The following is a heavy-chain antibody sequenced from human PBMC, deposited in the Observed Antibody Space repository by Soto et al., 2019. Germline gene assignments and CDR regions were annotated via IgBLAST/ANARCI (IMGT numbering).Heavy chain of an antibody. CDR3: ARDRRDYDILTGYPAYYFAY. CDR2: ISAYNGNT. V-gene: IGHV1-18*04. D-gene: IGHD3-9*01. CDR1: GCTFTSYG. Sequence: ASVKVSCKASGCTFTSYGISWVRQAPGQGLGWMGWISAYNGNTNYAQKLQGRVTMTTDTSTSTAYMELRSLRSDDTAVYYCARDRRDYDILTGYPAYYFAYWGQGTLVTVSS. J-gene: IGHJ4*02.